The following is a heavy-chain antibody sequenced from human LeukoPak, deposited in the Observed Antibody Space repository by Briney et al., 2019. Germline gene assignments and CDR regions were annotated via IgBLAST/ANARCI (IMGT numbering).Heavy chain of an antibody. Sequence: GGSLRLSCAASGFTFSSYWMTWVRQAPGKGLEWVANIKDNGDELNYVDSVEDRFTISRDNAKNSLYLHMTGLRAEDTAVYYCARELRTFDAWGQGTLVTVPS. J-gene: IGHJ4*02. CDR1: GFTFSSYW. D-gene: IGHD3-16*01. CDR2: IKDNGDEL. V-gene: IGHV3-7*01. CDR3: ARELRTFDA.